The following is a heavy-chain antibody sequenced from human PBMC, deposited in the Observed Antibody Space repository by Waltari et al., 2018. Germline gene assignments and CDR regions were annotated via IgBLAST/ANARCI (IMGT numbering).Heavy chain of an antibody. CDR3: ARGGGYSGYDEFDY. CDR2: ISPYSGNT. Sequence: QVQLVQSGGEVKKPGASVKVSCQASGYTFNIYVLSWVRQAPGQGLEWMGWISPYSGNTNYAQNLQGRVTMTTDTSTSTAYMELRSLRSDDTAVYYCARGGGYSGYDEFDYWGQGTLVTVSS. J-gene: IGHJ4*02. D-gene: IGHD5-12*01. CDR1: GYTFNIYV. V-gene: IGHV1-18*04.